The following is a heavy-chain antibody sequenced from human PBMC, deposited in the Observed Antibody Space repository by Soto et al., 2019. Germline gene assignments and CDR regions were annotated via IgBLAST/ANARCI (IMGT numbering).Heavy chain of an antibody. CDR2: INAGNGNT. CDR1: GYTFTNYA. Sequence: ASVKVSCKASGYTFTNYAMDWVRQAPGQRLEWMGWINAGNGNTKYSQNFQGRVTITRDTSASTAYMELSSLRFEDTAVYYCARQGIRITTNMEIASDYWGQGTLVTSPQ. D-gene: IGHD1-20*01. CDR3: ARQGIRITTNMEIASDY. V-gene: IGHV1-3*01. J-gene: IGHJ4*02.